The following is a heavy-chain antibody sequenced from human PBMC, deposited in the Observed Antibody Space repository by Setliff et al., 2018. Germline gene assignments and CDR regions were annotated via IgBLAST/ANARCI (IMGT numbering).Heavy chain of an antibody. D-gene: IGHD2-8*01. Sequence: ASVKVSCKTSGYTFTNYGITWVRQAPGQGLEWMGWINNYSFKTNYPQKFLGRVTVTTDTSTGTAYMELRSLTSDDTAVYYCSRLVRYCTTTACQRASGAEVWGRGTVVTVSS. CDR1: GYTFTNYG. CDR2: INNYSFKT. V-gene: IGHV1-18*01. CDR3: SRLVRYCTTTACQRASGAEV. J-gene: IGHJ4*02.